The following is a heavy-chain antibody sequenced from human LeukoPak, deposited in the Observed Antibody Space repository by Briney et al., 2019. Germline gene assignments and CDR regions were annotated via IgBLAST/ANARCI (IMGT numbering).Heavy chain of an antibody. CDR2: INWNGGST. Sequence: GGSLRLSCAASGFTFGNYGMSWVRQAPGKGLEWFSGINWNGGSTGYADSVEGRFTISRDNAKNSQYLQMNSLRVEDTALYYCAIGPGGLFDYWGQGTLVTVSS. V-gene: IGHV3-20*04. D-gene: IGHD4-23*01. CDR3: AIGPGGLFDY. J-gene: IGHJ4*02. CDR1: GFTFGNYG.